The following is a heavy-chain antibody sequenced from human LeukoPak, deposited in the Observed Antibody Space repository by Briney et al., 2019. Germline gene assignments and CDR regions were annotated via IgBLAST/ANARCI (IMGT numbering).Heavy chain of an antibody. Sequence: GGSLRLSCAASGFTFSSYGMHWVRQAPGKGLEWVAVISFDGSNKYCSDSVKGRFTISRDNSKNTLYLQMNSLRAEDTAVYYCARDPEGGNVRYFQHWGQGTLVTVSS. CDR2: ISFDGSNK. CDR1: GFTFSSYG. V-gene: IGHV3-30*03. D-gene: IGHD4-23*01. J-gene: IGHJ1*01. CDR3: ARDPEGGNVRYFQH.